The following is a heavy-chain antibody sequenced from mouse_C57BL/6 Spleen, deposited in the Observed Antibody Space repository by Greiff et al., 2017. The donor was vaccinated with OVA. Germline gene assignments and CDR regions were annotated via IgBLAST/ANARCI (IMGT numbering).Heavy chain of an antibody. J-gene: IGHJ1*03. Sequence: EVQLQQSGAELVKPGDSVKLSCTASGFNIKDYYMHWVKQRTEQGLEWLGRIDPEDGETKYAPKFQGKATIKADTSANTAYLQLSSLTPEDTAVYYCSSRNYYGSRYVDVWGTGTTVTVSS. CDR1: GFNIKDYY. CDR3: SSRNYYGSRYVDV. V-gene: IGHV14-2*01. CDR2: IDPEDGET. D-gene: IGHD1-1*01.